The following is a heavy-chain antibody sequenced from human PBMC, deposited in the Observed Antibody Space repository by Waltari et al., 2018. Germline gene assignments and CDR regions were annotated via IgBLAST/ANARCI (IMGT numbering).Heavy chain of an antibody. J-gene: IGHJ1*01. D-gene: IGHD6-13*01. V-gene: IGHV4-38-2*02. CDR1: GYSISSGYY. CDR2: IYLSGST. CDR3: ASGGAAAGNTEYFQH. Sequence: QVQLQESGPGLVKPSETLSLTCTVSGYSISSGYYWGWIWQPPGKGQGRIGIIYLSGSTYYNPSPKSRVTVSVDTAKSQFSLKLNPVTAADTAVYDCASGGAAAGNTEYFQHWGQGTLVTVSS.